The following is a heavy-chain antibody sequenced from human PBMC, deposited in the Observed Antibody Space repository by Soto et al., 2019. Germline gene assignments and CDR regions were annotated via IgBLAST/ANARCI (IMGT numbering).Heavy chain of an antibody. CDR3: ARGRGYCSGGNCNFDF. D-gene: IGHD2-15*01. CDR1: GFTLSSYS. Sequence: GGSLRLSCAASGFTLSSYSMNWVRQAPGEGLEWVSYISGDSSTIYYADSVKGRFTISRDNAKNSLSLQMNSLRDEDTAVYYCARGRGYCSGGNCNFDFWGQGTLVTVSS. CDR2: ISGDSSTI. V-gene: IGHV3-48*02. J-gene: IGHJ4*02.